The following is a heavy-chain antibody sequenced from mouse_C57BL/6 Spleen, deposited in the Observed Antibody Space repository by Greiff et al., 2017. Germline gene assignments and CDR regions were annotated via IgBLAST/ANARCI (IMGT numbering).Heavy chain of an antibody. CDR1: GYTFTSYW. D-gene: IGHD2-4*01. V-gene: IGHV1-52*01. J-gene: IGHJ2*01. Sequence: QVPLQQPGAELVRPGSSVKLSCKASGYTFTSYWMHWVKQRPIQGLEWIGNIDPSDSETHYNQKFKDKATLTVDKSSSTAYMQLSSLTSEDSAVYYCARGYDYDGDNWGQGTTLTVSS. CDR2: IDPSDSET. CDR3: ARGYDYDGDN.